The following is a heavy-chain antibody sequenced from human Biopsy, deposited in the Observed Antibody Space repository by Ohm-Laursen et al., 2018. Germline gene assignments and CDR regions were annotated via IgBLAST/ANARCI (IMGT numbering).Heavy chain of an antibody. CDR2: ISPYNGDT. V-gene: IGHV1-18*04. D-gene: IGHD3-3*01. Sequence: VASVKVSCKASGYTFTGSYLHWVRQAPGQGLEWMGWISPYNGDTDYAQKLQGRVTMTTDTSTSTAYMDLRSLRSDDTTVYYCARDRWPHVTLLGLVVFDFWGQGTLVIVSS. CDR1: GYTFTGSY. CDR3: ARDRWPHVTLLGLVVFDF. J-gene: IGHJ4*02.